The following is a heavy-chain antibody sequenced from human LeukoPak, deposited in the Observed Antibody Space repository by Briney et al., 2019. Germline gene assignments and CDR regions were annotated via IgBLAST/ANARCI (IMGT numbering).Heavy chain of an antibody. CDR3: ARDQRDFWSGYTTDYFDY. V-gene: IGHV3-11*04. CDR1: GFTFSDYY. J-gene: IGHJ4*02. D-gene: IGHD3-3*01. Sequence: SGGSPRLSCAASGFTFSDYYMSWIRQAPGKGLEWVSYISSSGSTIYYADSVKGRFTISRDNAKNSLYLQINSLRAEDTAVYYCARDQRDFWSGYTTDYFDYWGQGTLVTVSS. CDR2: ISSSGSTI.